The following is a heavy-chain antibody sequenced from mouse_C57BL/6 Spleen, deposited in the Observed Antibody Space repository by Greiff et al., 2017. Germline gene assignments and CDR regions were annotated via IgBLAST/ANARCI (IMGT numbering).Heavy chain of an antibody. CDR2: ILPGSGST. V-gene: IGHV1-9*01. CDR1: GYTFTGYW. J-gene: IGHJ4*01. D-gene: IGHD1-1*01. CDR3: ARRGPYYYGSRGYAMDY. Sequence: QVQLKESGAELMKPGASVKLSCKATGYTFTGYWIEWVKQRPGHGLEWIGEILPGSGSTNYNEKFKGKATFTADTSSNTAYMQLSSLTTEDSAIYDCARRGPYYYGSRGYAMDYWGQGTSVTVSS.